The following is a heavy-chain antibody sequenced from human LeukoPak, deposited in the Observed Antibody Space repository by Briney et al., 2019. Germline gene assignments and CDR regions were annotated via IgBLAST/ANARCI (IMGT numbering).Heavy chain of an antibody. D-gene: IGHD6-19*01. J-gene: IGHJ5*02. Sequence: GGSLRLSCAASGFTFSSYAMSWVRQAPGKGLEWVSAISGSGSTYYADSVKGRFTISRDNSKNTLYLQMNSLRAEDTAVYYCAKDSEGIAVAGTFDPWGQGTLVTVSS. CDR2: ISGSGST. CDR1: GFTFSSYA. CDR3: AKDSEGIAVAGTFDP. V-gene: IGHV3-23*01.